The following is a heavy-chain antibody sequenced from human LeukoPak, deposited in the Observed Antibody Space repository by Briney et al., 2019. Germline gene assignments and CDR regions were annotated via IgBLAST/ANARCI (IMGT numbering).Heavy chain of an antibody. CDR2: ISDNSAYK. V-gene: IGHV3-21*01. Sequence: GGSLRLSCAASGFTFGSSSMNWVRQTPGKGLEWVASISDNSAYKYYADSVRGRFTISRDNARSSVYLQMNSLRADETGIYYCGRQAASISSWIFDYWGQGTVVTVSS. J-gene: IGHJ4*02. CDR3: GRQAASISSWIFDY. CDR1: GFTFGSSS. D-gene: IGHD2-2*01.